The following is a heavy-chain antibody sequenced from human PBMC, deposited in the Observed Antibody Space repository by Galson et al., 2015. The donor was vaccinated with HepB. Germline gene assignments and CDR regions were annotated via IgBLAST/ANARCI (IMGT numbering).Heavy chain of an antibody. J-gene: IGHJ4*02. CDR1: GFTFSFYA. CDR2: ISFDGSNK. CDR3: ARDIWRASTVDY. D-gene: IGHD5/OR15-5a*01. Sequence: SLRLSCAASGFTFSFYAMHWVRQAPGKGLEWVALISFDGSNKYYADSVKGRFTISRDNSKNTLYLQMSSLRAEDTAVYYCARDIWRASTVDYWGQGTLVSVSS. V-gene: IGHV3-30-3*01.